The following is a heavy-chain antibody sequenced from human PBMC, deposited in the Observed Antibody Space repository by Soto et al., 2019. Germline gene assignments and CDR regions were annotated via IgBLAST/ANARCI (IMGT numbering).Heavy chain of an antibody. CDR2: IYHSGST. V-gene: IGHV4-30-2*01. D-gene: IGHD3-10*01. Sequence: SETLSLTCAVSGGSISSGGYSWSWIRQPPGKGLEWIGYIYHSGSTYYNPSLKSRVTISVDRSKNQFSLKLSSVTAADTAVYYCARGSGSYNWFDPWGQGTLVTVSS. CDR3: ARGSGSYNWFDP. J-gene: IGHJ5*02. CDR1: GGSISSGGYS.